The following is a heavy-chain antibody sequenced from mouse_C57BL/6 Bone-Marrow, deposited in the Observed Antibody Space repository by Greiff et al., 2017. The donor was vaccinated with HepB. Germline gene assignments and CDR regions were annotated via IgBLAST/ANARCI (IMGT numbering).Heavy chain of an antibody. D-gene: IGHD2-4*01. CDR3: ARQYDYDPFDY. J-gene: IGHJ2*01. Sequence: DVKLVESGGGLVKPGGSLKLSCAASGFTFSSYTMSWVRQTPEKRLEWVATISGGGGNTYYPDSVKGRFTISRDNAKNTLYLQMSSLRSEDTALYYCARQYDYDPFDYWGQGTTLTVSS. CDR2: ISGGGGNT. V-gene: IGHV5-9*01. CDR1: GFTFSSYT.